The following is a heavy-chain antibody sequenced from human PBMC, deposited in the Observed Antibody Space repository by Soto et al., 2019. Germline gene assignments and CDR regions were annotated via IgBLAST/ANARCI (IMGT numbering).Heavy chain of an antibody. CDR3: ARDQNGSPYFAY. J-gene: IGHJ4*02. CDR1: GGSITSYY. D-gene: IGHD1-26*01. CDR2: VFHSGIT. V-gene: IGHV4-59*01. Sequence: QVQLQESGPGLVKPSETLSLTCTVSGGSITSYYWSWIRQPPGKGLEWIGYVFHSGITGYNPSLKGRVTISVDASTNLFSLKLISVTAADTAVYYCARDQNGSPYFAYWGQGTLVTVSS.